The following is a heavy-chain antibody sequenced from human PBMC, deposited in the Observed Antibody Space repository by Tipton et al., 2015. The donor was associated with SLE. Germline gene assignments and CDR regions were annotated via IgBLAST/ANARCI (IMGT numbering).Heavy chain of an antibody. CDR2: IYTSGST. J-gene: IGHJ4*02. Sequence: TLSLTCTVSGGSISSGSYYWCWIRQPAGKGLEWIGYIYTSGSTNYNPSLKSRVTISVDTSKNQFSLKLSSVTAADTAVYYCARAHGITMIVNYWGQGTLVNVSS. CDR3: ARAHGITMIVNY. CDR1: GGSISSGSYY. V-gene: IGHV4-61*09. D-gene: IGHD3-22*01.